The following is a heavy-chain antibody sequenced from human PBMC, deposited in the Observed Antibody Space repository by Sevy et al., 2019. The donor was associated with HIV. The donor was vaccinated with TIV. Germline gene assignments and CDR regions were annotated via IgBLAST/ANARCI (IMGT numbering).Heavy chain of an antibody. CDR2: ISYDGSSK. CDR1: GFTFSSHA. V-gene: IGHV3-30-3*01. D-gene: IGHD3-10*02. Sequence: GGSLRLSCAASGFTFSSHAMHWVRQAPGKGLEWMAAISYDGSSKYYTDSLKGRFTISRDDSKNTLYLQMSSLRAGDTVVYYCARDGGYSVNFLPSGYWGQGTLVTVSS. J-gene: IGHJ4*02. CDR3: ARDGGYSVNFLPSGY.